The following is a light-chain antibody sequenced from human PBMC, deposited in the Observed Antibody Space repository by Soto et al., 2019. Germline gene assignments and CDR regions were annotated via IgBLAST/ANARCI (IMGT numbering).Light chain of an antibody. V-gene: IGKV4-1*01. Sequence: DIVMTQSPDSLAVSLGERATINCKSSQSVLYSSNNKNYLAWYQQKPGKAPILLIYASSSLQSGVPSRFSGSGSGTDFTLTISSLETEDFAVYYCQQRSNWLITFGQGTRLEIK. CDR3: QQRSNWLIT. J-gene: IGKJ5*01. CDR1: QSVLYSSNNKNY. CDR2: ASS.